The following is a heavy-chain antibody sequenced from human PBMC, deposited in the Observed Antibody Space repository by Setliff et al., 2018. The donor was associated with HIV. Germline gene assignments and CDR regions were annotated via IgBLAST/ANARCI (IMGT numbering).Heavy chain of an antibody. J-gene: IGHJ4*01. Sequence: GESLKISCTASGFTLADYALSWVRQAPGKGLECVGFIRNIAYGESIEYAASVKDRFTISRDNSKNIAYLQLNNLKTEDTAVYYCTRGGGSNQYYFDYWGHGVPVTVSS. D-gene: IGHD2-15*01. CDR2: IRNIAYGESI. CDR3: TRGGGSNQYYFDY. V-gene: IGHV3-49*04. CDR1: GFTLADYA.